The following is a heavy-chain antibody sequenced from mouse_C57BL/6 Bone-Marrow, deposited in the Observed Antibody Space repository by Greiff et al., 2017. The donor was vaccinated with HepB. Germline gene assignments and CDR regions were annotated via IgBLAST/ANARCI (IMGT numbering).Heavy chain of an antibody. J-gene: IGHJ3*01. D-gene: IGHD2-2*01. Sequence: QVQLQQPGAELVMPGASVKLSCKASGYTFTSYWMHWVKQRPGQGLEWIGEIDPSDSYTNYNQKFEGKSTLTVDKSSSTAYMQLSSLTSEDSAVYYCASMVPSWFAYWGQGTLVTVSA. CDR1: GYTFTSYW. CDR3: ASMVPSWFAY. V-gene: IGHV1-69*01. CDR2: IDPSDSYT.